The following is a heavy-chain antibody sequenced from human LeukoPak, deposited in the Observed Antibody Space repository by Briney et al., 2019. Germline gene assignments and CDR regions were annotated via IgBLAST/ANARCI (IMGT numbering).Heavy chain of an antibody. CDR3: ARDRESSPWELLLDY. CDR2: LHHTSST. Sequence: SETLSLTCAVSGYSIRSGYYWAWIRQPPGKGLEWIGSLHHTSSTYYNPSLKSRVTMSVDKSNNKFSLKLSSVTAADTALYYCARDRESSPWELLLDYWGQGILVTVSS. D-gene: IGHD1-26*01. J-gene: IGHJ4*02. CDR1: GYSIRSGYY. V-gene: IGHV4-38-2*02.